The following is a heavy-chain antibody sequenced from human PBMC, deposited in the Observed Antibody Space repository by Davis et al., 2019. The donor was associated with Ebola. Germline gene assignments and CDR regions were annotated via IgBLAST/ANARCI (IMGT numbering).Heavy chain of an antibody. V-gene: IGHV3-48*02. CDR3: ARDLTTVTSDWFDP. D-gene: IGHD4-17*01. Sequence: GESLKISCAASGFTFNTHSMNWVRQAPGKGLEWISYINGNSDAIYYADSVKGRFTISRDNAKNSLYLQMNSLRDEDTAVYYCARDLTTVTSDWFDPWGQGTLVTVSS. CDR2: INGNSDAI. CDR1: GFTFNTHS. J-gene: IGHJ5*02.